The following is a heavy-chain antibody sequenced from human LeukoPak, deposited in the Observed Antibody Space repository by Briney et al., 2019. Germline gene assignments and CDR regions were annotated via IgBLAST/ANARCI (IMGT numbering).Heavy chain of an antibody. CDR3: ARDLFFVGERYFDWSGNYYGMDV. Sequence: GGSLRLSCAASGFTFSSYEMNWVHQAPGKGLEWVSYISSSGSTIYYADSVKGRFTISRDNAKNSLYLQMNSLRAEDTAVYYCARDLFFVGERYFDWSGNYYGMDVWGKGTTVTVSS. J-gene: IGHJ6*04. D-gene: IGHD3-9*01. V-gene: IGHV3-48*03. CDR2: ISSSGSTI. CDR1: GFTFSSYE.